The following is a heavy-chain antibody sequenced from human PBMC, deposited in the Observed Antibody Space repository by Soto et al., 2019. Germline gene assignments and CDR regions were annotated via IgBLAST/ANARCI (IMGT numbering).Heavy chain of an antibody. J-gene: IGHJ4*02. CDR3: ARENDYVWGSYRSPWALLTIDY. CDR1: GYTFTSYG. CDR2: ISAYNGNT. Sequence: QVQLVQSGAEVKKPGASVKVSCKASGYTFTSYGISWVRQAPGQGLEWMGWISAYNGNTNYAQKLQGRVTMTTDTSTSTAYMELRSLRSDDTAVYYCARENDYVWGSYRSPWALLTIDYWGQGTLVTVSS. V-gene: IGHV1-18*01. D-gene: IGHD3-16*02.